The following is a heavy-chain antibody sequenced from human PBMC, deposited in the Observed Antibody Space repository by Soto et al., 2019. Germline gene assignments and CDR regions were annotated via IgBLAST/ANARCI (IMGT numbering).Heavy chain of an antibody. CDR2: ISGSGGST. V-gene: IGHV3-23*01. Sequence: VGSLRPSCAASGFTFSSYAMSWVRQAPGKGLEWVSAISGSGGSTYYADSVKGRFTISRDNSKNTLYLQMNSLRAEDTAVYYCAKDRITIFGVVQMYVWGQGTTVTVSS. CDR1: GFTFSSYA. J-gene: IGHJ6*02. D-gene: IGHD3-3*01. CDR3: AKDRITIFGVVQMYV.